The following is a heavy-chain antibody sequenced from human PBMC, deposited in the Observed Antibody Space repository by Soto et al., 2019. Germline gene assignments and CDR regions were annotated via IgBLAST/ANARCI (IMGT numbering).Heavy chain of an antibody. V-gene: IGHV1-18*01. CDR2: ISPYNGDT. CDR3: ATDYFRLVAGGVFDY. D-gene: IGHD6-13*01. CDR1: GYSFGDYG. Sequence: QVQLVQSGAEVKKPGASVKVSCKASGYSFGDYGVSWVRQAPGQGLEWMGWISPYNGDTNYAQNLQGRVTMTTDTSTTTAYIELRSLSSDDTAMYYCATDYFRLVAGGVFDYWGQGTQVTVSS. J-gene: IGHJ4*02.